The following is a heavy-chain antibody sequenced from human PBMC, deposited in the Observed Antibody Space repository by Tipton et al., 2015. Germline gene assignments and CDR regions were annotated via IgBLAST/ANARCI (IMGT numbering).Heavy chain of an antibody. D-gene: IGHD3-3*01. CDR1: GFIFSDYY. CDR3: ARVTYYDLWSDYRRALYGMDV. V-gene: IGHV3-11*01. Sequence: SLRLSCAASGFIFSDYYMSWIRQAPGKGLEWFSYITSSGSTIYYADSVKGRFTISRDNAKNSLYLQMNSLRAEDTAVYYCARVTYYDLWSDYRRALYGMDVWGQGTTVTVSS. CDR2: ITSSGSTI. J-gene: IGHJ6*02.